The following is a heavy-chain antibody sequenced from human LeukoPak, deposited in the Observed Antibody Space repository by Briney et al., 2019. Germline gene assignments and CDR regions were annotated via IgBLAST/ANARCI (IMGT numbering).Heavy chain of an antibody. CDR2: IGRRGDI. CDR1: GFAFRNYA. D-gene: IGHD5-12*01. Sequence: GGSLRLSCAASGFAFRNYAMTWVRQAPRKGLEWVSVIGRRGDIYYADSVKGRFTISRDNSKNTLYLQMNSLRAEDTAVYYCAKDYYSGSGRRIDYWGQGTLVTVSS. V-gene: IGHV3-23*01. J-gene: IGHJ4*02. CDR3: AKDYYSGSGRRIDY.